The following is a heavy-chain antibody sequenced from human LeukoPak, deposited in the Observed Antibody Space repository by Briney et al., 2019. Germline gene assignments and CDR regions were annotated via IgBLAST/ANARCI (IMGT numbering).Heavy chain of an antibody. CDR3: ARGGLYYYDSSGYIDY. J-gene: IGHJ4*02. Sequence: GGSLRLSCAASGFTFSSYSMNWVRQAPGKGLEWVSSISSSSSYIYYADSVKGRFTISRDNAKNSLYLQMNSPRAEDTAVYYCARGGLYYYDSSGYIDYWGQGTLVTVSS. CDR1: GFTFSSYS. D-gene: IGHD3-22*01. CDR2: ISSSSSYI. V-gene: IGHV3-21*01.